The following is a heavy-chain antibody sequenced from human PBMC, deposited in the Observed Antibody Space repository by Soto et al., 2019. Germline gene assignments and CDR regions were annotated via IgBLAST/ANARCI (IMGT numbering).Heavy chain of an antibody. CDR3: AKEGVGDYFED. Sequence: EVQLLESGGGLVQRGGSPRLSCAASGFTFSSHAMSWVRQAPGKGLEWVSGISVDGRTFYADSVKGRFTISRDNSRTTLDLQMNSLRAEDTAIYYCAKEGVGDYFEDWGQGTLVTVSS. CDR1: GFTFSSHA. J-gene: IGHJ4*02. V-gene: IGHV3-23*01. D-gene: IGHD2-8*01. CDR2: ISVDGRT.